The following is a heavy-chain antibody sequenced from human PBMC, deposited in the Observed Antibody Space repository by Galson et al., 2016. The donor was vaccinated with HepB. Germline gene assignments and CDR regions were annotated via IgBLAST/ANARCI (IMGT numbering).Heavy chain of an antibody. J-gene: IGHJ5*02. CDR3: AATLYDSWRGYYTGVFDP. Sequence: SETLSLTCTVSGGSITTSYWSWIRQPPGKGLEWVGYVYYNGNTNYNPSLKNRVTISVDISKSQFSLKLNSVTVADTAVYYCAATLYDSWRGYYTGVFDPWGQGTLVTVSS. CDR2: VYYNGNT. CDR1: GGSITTSY. V-gene: IGHV4-59*01. D-gene: IGHD3/OR15-3a*01.